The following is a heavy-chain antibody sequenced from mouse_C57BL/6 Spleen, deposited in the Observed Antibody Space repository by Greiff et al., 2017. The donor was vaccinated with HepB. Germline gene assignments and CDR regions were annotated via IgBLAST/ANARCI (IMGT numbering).Heavy chain of an antibody. CDR1: GYTFTSYW. CDR2: IDPNSGGT. Sequence: QVQLKESGAELVKPGASVKLSCKASGYTFTSYWMHWVKQRPGRGLEWIGRIDPNSGGTKYNEKFKSKATLTVDKPSSTAYMQLSSLTSEDSAVYYCARGITTVVAGDYWGQGTTLTVSS. CDR3: ARGITTVVAGDY. J-gene: IGHJ2*01. V-gene: IGHV1-72*01. D-gene: IGHD1-1*01.